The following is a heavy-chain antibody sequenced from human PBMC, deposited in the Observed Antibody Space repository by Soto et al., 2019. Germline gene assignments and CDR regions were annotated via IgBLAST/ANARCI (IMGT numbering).Heavy chain of an antibody. CDR2: ISSSSSYI. CDR3: ARAGGYCSSTSCPFYYYYYMDV. CDR1: GFTFSSYS. D-gene: IGHD2-2*01. J-gene: IGHJ6*03. V-gene: IGHV3-21*01. Sequence: GGSLRLSCAASGFTFSSYSMNWVRQAPGKGLEWVSSISSSSSYIYYADSVKGRFTISRDNAKNSLYLQMNSLRAEDTAVYYCARAGGYCSSTSCPFYYYYYMDVWGKGTTVTVSS.